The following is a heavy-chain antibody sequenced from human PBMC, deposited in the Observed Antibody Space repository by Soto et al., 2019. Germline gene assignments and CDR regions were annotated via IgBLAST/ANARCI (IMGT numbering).Heavy chain of an antibody. CDR2: IYHSGST. D-gene: IGHD2-2*02. CDR3: GSFSDRITPATIVD. V-gene: IGHV4-31*03. CDR1: GGSISSSYY. J-gene: IGHJ4*02. Sequence: SETLSLTCTVSGGSISSSYYWGWIRQPPGKGLEWIGYIYHSGSTFYNPSLKSRLTISVDTSKNQFSLRLSSVTAADTAVYYCGSFSDRITPATIVDWGQGTLVTVSS.